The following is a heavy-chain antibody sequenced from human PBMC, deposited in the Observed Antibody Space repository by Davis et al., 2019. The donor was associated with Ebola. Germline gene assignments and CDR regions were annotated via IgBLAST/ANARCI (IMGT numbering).Heavy chain of an antibody. CDR3: ARLLLRYFDWLPTYGMDV. V-gene: IGHV5-51*01. J-gene: IGHJ6*02. CDR2: IYPGDSDT. Sequence: GESLKISCKGSGYSFTSYWIGWVRHMPGKGLEWMGIIYPGDSDTRYRPSFQGQVTISADKSISTAYLQWSSLKASDTAMYYCARLLLRYFDWLPTYGMDVWGQGTTVTVSS. D-gene: IGHD3-9*01. CDR1: GYSFTSYW.